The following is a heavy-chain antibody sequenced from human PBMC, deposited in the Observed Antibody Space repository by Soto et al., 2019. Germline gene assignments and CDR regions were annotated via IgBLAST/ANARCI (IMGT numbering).Heavy chain of an antibody. CDR2: ISGSGGST. CDR3: AKDQEWLTRSAAFDY. CDR1: GFTFSSYA. J-gene: IGHJ4*02. Sequence: PGGSLRLSCAASGFTFSSYAMSWVRQAPGKGLEWVSAISGSGGSTYYADSVKGRFTISRDNSKNTLYLQMNSLRAEDTAVYYCAKDQEWLTRSAAFDYWGQGTLVTVSS. V-gene: IGHV3-23*01. D-gene: IGHD3-3*01.